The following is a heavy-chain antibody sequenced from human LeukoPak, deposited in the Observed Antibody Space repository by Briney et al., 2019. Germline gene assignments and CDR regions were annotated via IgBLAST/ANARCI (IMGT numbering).Heavy chain of an antibody. V-gene: IGHV1-18*01. Sequence: ASMKVSCKASGYTFTSYGISWVRQAPGQGLEWMGWISAYNGNTNYAQKLQGRVTMTTDTSTSTAYMELRSLRSDDTAVYYCARVVRDSSSSYWFDPWGQGTLVTVSS. D-gene: IGHD6-6*01. CDR3: ARVVRDSSSSYWFDP. CDR2: ISAYNGNT. J-gene: IGHJ5*02. CDR1: GYTFTSYG.